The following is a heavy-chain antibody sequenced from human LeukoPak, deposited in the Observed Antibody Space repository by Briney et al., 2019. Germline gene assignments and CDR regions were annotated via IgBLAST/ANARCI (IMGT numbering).Heavy chain of an antibody. J-gene: IGHJ3*01. CDR2: MHPTSGGT. CDR3: ARYSYGTNSDAFDL. Sequence: ASVKVSCKASGYTFTGHYMHWVRQAPGQGLEWMGWMHPTSGGTNYAQDFQGRVTMTRDTSISTAYMELTRLTSDDTAVYYCARYSYGTNSDAFDLWGQGTIVTVSS. V-gene: IGHV1-2*02. D-gene: IGHD4-23*01. CDR1: GYTFTGHY.